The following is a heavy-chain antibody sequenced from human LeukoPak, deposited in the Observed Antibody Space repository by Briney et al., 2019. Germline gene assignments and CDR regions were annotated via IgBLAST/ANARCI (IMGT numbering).Heavy chain of an antibody. Sequence: SETLSLTCTVSGGSISSYYWSWIRQPPGKGLEWIGYIYYSGSTNYNPSLKSRVTISVDTSNNQFSLKLSSVTAADTAVYYCARKNYYASGRNLASFDYWGQGNLVTVSS. CDR2: IYYSGST. CDR3: ARKNYYASGRNLASFDY. V-gene: IGHV4-59*01. J-gene: IGHJ4*02. D-gene: IGHD3-10*01. CDR1: GGSISSYY.